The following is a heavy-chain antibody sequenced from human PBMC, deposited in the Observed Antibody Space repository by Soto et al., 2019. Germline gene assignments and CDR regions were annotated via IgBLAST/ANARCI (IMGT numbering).Heavy chain of an antibody. CDR3: ATDGPSNSGNLYAFDI. V-gene: IGHV1-18*04. D-gene: IGHD5-12*01. CDR2: VTPYKADT. Sequence: QVPLVQSGGEVKKPGASVKVSCKASGYTLTNYGVTWVRQAPGQGLEWLGRVTPYKADTNSAQNLQGRVTMATDTSTNTAYLELRSLRSDDTAVYFCATDGPSNSGNLYAFDIWGQGTMVTVS. J-gene: IGHJ3*02. CDR1: GYTLTNYG.